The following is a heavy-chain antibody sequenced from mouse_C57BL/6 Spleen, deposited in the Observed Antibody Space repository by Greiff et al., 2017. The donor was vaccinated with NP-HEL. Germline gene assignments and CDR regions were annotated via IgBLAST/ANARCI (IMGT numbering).Heavy chain of an antibody. Sequence: DVMLVESGGGLVKPGGSLKLSCAASGFTFSDYGMHWVRQAPEKGLEWVAYISSGSSTIYYADTVKGRFTISRDNAKNTLFLQMTSLRSEDTAMYYCARHDGRGYAMDYWGQGTSVTVSS. CDR3: ARHDGRGYAMDY. D-gene: IGHD1-1*01. J-gene: IGHJ4*01. CDR1: GFTFSDYG. CDR2: ISSGSSTI. V-gene: IGHV5-17*01.